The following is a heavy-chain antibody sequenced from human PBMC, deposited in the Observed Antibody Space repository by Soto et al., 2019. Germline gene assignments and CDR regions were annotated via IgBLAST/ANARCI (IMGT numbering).Heavy chain of an antibody. J-gene: IGHJ6*02. CDR1: GYTFTSYA. CDR3: ARGDSSSWYYYGMDV. CDR2: INAGNGNT. V-gene: IGHV1-3*01. Sequence: GASVKVSCKASGYTFTSYAMHWVRQAPGQRLEWMGWINAGNGNTKYSQKFQGRVTITRDTSASTAYMELSSLRSEDTAVYYCARGDSSSWYYYGMDVWGQGTTVTVSS. D-gene: IGHD6-13*01.